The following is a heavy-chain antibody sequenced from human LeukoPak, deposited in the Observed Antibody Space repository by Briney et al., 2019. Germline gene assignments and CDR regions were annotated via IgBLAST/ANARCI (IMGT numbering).Heavy chain of an antibody. CDR1: GGSISSYY. CDR2: IYYRGST. J-gene: IGHJ6*02. CDR3: ARTRKNWETGYGMDV. Sequence: SETLSLTCTVSGGSISSYYWSWIRQPPGKGLEWIGYIYYRGSTNYNPSLKSRVSISVDTSKNQFSVKLSSVTAADTAVYFCARTRKNWETGYGMDVWGQGTTVTVSS. V-gene: IGHV4-59*01. D-gene: IGHD7-27*01.